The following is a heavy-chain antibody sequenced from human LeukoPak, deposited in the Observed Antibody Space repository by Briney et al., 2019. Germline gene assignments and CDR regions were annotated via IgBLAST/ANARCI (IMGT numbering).Heavy chain of an antibody. CDR1: GFTFSTYL. D-gene: IGHD1-1*01. J-gene: IGHJ4*02. CDR3: ARWNVAFDV. CDR2: INRDGSDE. V-gene: IGHV3-7*05. Sequence: GGSLRLSCAASGFTFSTYLMSWVRQVPGKGLEWVANINRDGSDEYYEDSVKGRFTIFRDNSKNSVYLQMNSLRADDTAIFYCARWNVAFDVWGQGTLVTVSS.